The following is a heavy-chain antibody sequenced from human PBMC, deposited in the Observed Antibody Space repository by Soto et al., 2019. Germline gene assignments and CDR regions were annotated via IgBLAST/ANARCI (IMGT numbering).Heavy chain of an antibody. Sequence: PSQTLSLTCAITGGSVSSNSAGWSWVRQSPSRGLEWLGRTYYRSKWYYEYAVSVRGRITINPDTSKNQYSLQLNSVTPEDTAVYFCARGEQYSGRIFDYWGQGTLVTSPQ. CDR2: TYYRSKWYY. CDR3: ARGEQYSGRIFDY. J-gene: IGHJ4*01. D-gene: IGHD1-26*01. V-gene: IGHV6-1*01. CDR1: GGSVSSNSAG.